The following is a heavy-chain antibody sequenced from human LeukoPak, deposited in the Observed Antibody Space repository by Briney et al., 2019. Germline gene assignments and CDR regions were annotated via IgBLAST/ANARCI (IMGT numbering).Heavy chain of an antibody. CDR2: ISANGGRT. J-gene: IGHJ5*02. D-gene: IGHD6-19*01. Sequence: GGSLRHSCAASAWSLSSFFMHWARQAPGKGLEYVSGISANGGRTYYANSVKGRFTISRDNSKNTLYLHLGSLRPEDMAVYYCARCPRYITVAGTSLSFDPWGQGILVTVSS. V-gene: IGHV3-64*01. CDR1: AWSLSSFF. CDR3: ARCPRYITVAGTSLSFDP.